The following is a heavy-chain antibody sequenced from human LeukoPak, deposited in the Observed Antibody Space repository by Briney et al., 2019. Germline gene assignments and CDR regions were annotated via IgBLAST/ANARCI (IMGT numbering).Heavy chain of an antibody. Sequence: SETLSLTCTVSGGSISSSSYYWGWIRQPPGKGLEWIGSIYYSGNTYYNPSLKSRVTISVDTSKNQFSLKLNSVTAADTAVYYCAREEAWVIDYWGQGTLVTVSS. D-gene: IGHD4-23*01. CDR2: IYYSGNT. J-gene: IGHJ4*02. CDR3: AREEAWVIDY. V-gene: IGHV4-39*07. CDR1: GGSISSSSYY.